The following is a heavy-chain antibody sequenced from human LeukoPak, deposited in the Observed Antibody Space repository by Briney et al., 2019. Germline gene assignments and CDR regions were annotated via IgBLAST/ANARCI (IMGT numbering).Heavy chain of an antibody. CDR1: GYTFTGYY. CDR2: INPNSGGT. Sequence: ASVKVSCKASGYTFTGYYMHWVRQAPGQGLEWMGWINPNSGGTNYAQKFQGWVTMTRDTSISTAYMELSRLRSDDTAVYYCARAGVGYSYGAIDYWGQGTLVTVSS. D-gene: IGHD5-18*01. CDR3: ARAGVGYSYGAIDY. J-gene: IGHJ4*02. V-gene: IGHV1-2*04.